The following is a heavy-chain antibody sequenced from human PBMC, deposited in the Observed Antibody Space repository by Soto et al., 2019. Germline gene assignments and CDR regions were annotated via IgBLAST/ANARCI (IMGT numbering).Heavy chain of an antibody. CDR3: AKGPYTYSSSWYYFDY. D-gene: IGHD6-13*01. Sequence: GGSLRLSCAASGFTFSSYAMSWVRQAPGKGLEWVSAISGSGGSTYYADSVKGRFTISRDNSKNTLYLQMNSLRAEDTAVYYCAKGPYTYSSSWYYFDYWGQGTLVTVSS. V-gene: IGHV3-23*01. CDR2: ISGSGGST. J-gene: IGHJ4*02. CDR1: GFTFSSYA.